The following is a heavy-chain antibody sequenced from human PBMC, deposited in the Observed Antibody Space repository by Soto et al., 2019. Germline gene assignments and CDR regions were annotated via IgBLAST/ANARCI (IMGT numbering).Heavy chain of an antibody. J-gene: IGHJ4*02. Sequence: EVQLLESGGGLVQPGGSLRLSCEASGFTFSSYAVSWVRQAPGKGLEGLEWVSAISGSGGNTYYADSVKGRFTISRDNSKNTLYVQMNSLRAEDTAVYSCAKGRGSSSIGGLDYWGQGTLVTVSS. V-gene: IGHV3-23*01. D-gene: IGHD6-6*01. CDR3: AKGRGSSSIGGLDY. CDR1: GFTFSSYA. CDR2: ISGSGGNT.